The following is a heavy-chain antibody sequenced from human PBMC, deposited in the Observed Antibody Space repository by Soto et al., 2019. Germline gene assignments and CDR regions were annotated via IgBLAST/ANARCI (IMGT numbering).Heavy chain of an antibody. CDR1: GFTFSLYS. J-gene: IGHJ4*02. V-gene: IGHV3-23*01. CDR3: AKDPSTGYADH. CDR2: ISLGGGNT. D-gene: IGHD3-9*01. Sequence: LRLSCAVTGFTFSLYSMNWVRQAPGKGLEWVSTISLGGGNTHYADSVKGRFTISRDNSKNTLYLQMNSLRGEDTAVYYCAKDPSTGYADHWGQGTLVTVSS.